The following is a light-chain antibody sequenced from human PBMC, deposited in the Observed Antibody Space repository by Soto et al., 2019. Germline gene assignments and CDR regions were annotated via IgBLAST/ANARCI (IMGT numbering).Light chain of an antibody. CDR1: SSNIGTYT. J-gene: IGLJ3*02. CDR3: AAWDDSLNGVV. V-gene: IGLV1-44*01. Sequence: QPVLTQPPSASGTPGQRVTISCSGSSSNIGTYTVNWYQQLPGTAPKLLIFSNYQRPSGVPDRLSGSKSGTSASLAISGLQSEDEADYFCAAWDDSLNGVVFGGGTKLTVL. CDR2: SNY.